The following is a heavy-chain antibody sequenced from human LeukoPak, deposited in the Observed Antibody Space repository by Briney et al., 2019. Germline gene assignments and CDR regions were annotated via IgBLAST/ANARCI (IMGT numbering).Heavy chain of an antibody. CDR3: ARRAPTVTYYYYYYMDV. CDR1: GFTVSSYY. V-gene: IGHV3-53*01. CDR2: IDSGGST. J-gene: IGHJ6*03. D-gene: IGHD4-11*01. Sequence: PGGSLRLSCAASGFTVSSYYMTWVRQAPGKGLQWVSLIDSGGSTYFADSVKGRFTISRDTSKNTLYLQMNSLRAEDTAVYYCARRAPTVTYYYYYYMDVWGKGTTVTVSS.